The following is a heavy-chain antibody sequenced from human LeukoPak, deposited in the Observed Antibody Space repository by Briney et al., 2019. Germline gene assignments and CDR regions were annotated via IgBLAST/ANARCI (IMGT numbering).Heavy chain of an antibody. D-gene: IGHD2-15*01. CDR3: AKDWAPYCSGGSCLPKGRYNWFDP. Sequence: GGSLRLSCAASGFTFSSYAMSWVRQAPGKGLEWVSAISGSGGSTYYADSVKGRFTISRDNSKNTLYLQMNSLRAEDTAVYYCAKDWAPYCSGGSCLPKGRYNWFDPWGQGTLVTVSS. J-gene: IGHJ5*02. CDR2: ISGSGGST. CDR1: GFTFSSYA. V-gene: IGHV3-23*01.